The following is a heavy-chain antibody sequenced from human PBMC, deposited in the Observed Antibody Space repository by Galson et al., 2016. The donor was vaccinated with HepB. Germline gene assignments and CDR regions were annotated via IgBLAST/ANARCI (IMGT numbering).Heavy chain of an antibody. Sequence: SVKVSCKASGGTFSSYAISWVRQAPGQGLEWMGGILPVFATTNYAQNFQGRITFTADESTSTAYMDLSSLRSEDTAVYYCAGNYYDSRGFYYSPYYYTMDVWGQGTTVTVSS. CDR3: AGNYYDSRGFYYSPYYYTMDV. CDR1: GGTFSSYA. D-gene: IGHD3-22*01. J-gene: IGHJ6*02. V-gene: IGHV1-69*13. CDR2: ILPVFATT.